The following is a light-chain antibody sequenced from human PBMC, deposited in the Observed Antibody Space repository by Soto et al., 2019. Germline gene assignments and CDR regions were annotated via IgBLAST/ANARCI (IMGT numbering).Light chain of an antibody. J-gene: IGLJ1*01. CDR3: SSYTSSSTLYV. V-gene: IGLV2-14*01. CDR1: SSDVGGYNY. Sequence: QSALTQPASVSGSPGQSITISCTGTSSDVGGYNYVSWYQQHPGKVPKLMIYDVSNWPSGVSNRFSGSKSGNTASLTISGLQAEDEADYYCSSYTSSSTLYVFGTGTKLTVL. CDR2: DVS.